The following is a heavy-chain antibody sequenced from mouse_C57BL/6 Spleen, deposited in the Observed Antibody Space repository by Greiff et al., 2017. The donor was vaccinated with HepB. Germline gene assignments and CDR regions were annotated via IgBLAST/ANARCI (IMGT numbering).Heavy chain of an antibody. CDR2: IDPETGGT. Sequence: VQLQQSGAELVRPGASVTLSCKASGYTFTDYEMHWVKQTPVHGLEWIGAIDPETGGTAYNQKFKGKAILTADKSSSTAYMELRSLTSEDSAVYYCTIWGLYYGYARYFDVWGTGTTVTVSS. D-gene: IGHD2-2*01. CDR3: TIWGLYYGYARYFDV. CDR1: GYTFTDYE. V-gene: IGHV1-15*01. J-gene: IGHJ1*03.